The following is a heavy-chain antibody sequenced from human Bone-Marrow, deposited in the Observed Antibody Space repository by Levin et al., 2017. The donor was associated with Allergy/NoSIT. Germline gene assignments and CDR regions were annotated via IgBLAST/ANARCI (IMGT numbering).Heavy chain of an antibody. D-gene: IGHD3-3*01. Sequence: AASVKVSCKASGYSFMSYGISWVRQAPGQGLEWMGWISVYNDDTKNAQKVQDRVSMTTDTSTSTAYLEVRSLRSDDTAVYYCARDQPVYYDFWSDLSDDYYFAMDVWGQGTTVTVSS. V-gene: IGHV1-18*01. CDR1: GYSFMSYG. J-gene: IGHJ6*02. CDR3: ARDQPVYYDFWSDLSDDYYFAMDV. CDR2: ISVYNDDT.